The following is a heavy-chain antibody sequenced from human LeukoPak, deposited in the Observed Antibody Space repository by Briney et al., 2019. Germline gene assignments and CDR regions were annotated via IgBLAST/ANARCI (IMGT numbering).Heavy chain of an antibody. V-gene: IGHV3-30*18. Sequence: GGSLRLSCAASGFTFSSYGMHWVRQAPGKGLEWVAVTSYDGSNKYYADSVKGRFTISRDNSKNTLYLQMNSLRAEDTAVYYCAKVSRYCSGGSCYSYYYYYGMDVWGQGTTVTVSS. CDR3: AKVSRYCSGGSCYSYYYYYGMDV. CDR2: TSYDGSNK. J-gene: IGHJ6*02. CDR1: GFTFSSYG. D-gene: IGHD2-15*01.